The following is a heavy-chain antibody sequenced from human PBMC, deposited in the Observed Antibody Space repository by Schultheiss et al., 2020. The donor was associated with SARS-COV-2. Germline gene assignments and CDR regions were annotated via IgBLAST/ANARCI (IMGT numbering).Heavy chain of an antibody. Sequence: ASVKVSCKASGYTFTSYGISWVRQAPGQGLEWMGWINPNSGGTNYAQKFQGWVTMTRDTSISTAYMELSRLRSDDTAVYYCARVNEEGSSGWYNWFDPWGQGTLVTVSS. V-gene: IGHV1-2*04. CDR2: INPNSGGT. CDR1: GYTFTSYG. D-gene: IGHD6-19*01. CDR3: ARVNEEGSSGWYNWFDP. J-gene: IGHJ5*02.